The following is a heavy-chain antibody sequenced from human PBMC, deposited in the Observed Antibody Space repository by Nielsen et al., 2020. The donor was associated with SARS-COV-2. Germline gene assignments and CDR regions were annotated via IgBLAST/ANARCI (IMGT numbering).Heavy chain of an antibody. CDR1: GGSFSGYY. J-gene: IGHJ6*03. Sequence: SETLSLTCAVYGGSFSGYYWNWIRQPPGKGLQWIGEINHSGSTDYTPSLKSRVTMSVDTSKNQFSLTLNSVTAADTAVYFCARGKRSYSGTFLNYYYYYYMDVWGKGTTVTVSS. CDR2: INHSGST. CDR3: ARGKRSYSGTFLNYYYYYYMDV. V-gene: IGHV4-34*01. D-gene: IGHD1-14*01.